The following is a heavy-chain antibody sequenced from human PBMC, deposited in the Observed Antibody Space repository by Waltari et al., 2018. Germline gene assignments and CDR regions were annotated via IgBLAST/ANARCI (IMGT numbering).Heavy chain of an antibody. CDR3: ARLWGSSSWSETDYFDY. D-gene: IGHD6-13*01. CDR1: GYSISSVYY. V-gene: IGHV4-38-2*01. J-gene: IGHJ4*02. CDR2: IYHSGRT. Sequence: QVQLQESGPGLVKPSETLSLTCAVSGYSISSVYYWGWIRPPPWTGLEWIGSIYHSGRTYYNPSLKSRVTISVETSKNQFSLKLSSVTAADTAVYYCARLWGSSSWSETDYFDYWGQGTLVTVSS.